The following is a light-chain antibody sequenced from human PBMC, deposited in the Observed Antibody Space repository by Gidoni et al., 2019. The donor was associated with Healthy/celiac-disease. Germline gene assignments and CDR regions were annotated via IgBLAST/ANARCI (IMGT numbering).Light chain of an antibody. CDR2: YDS. Sequence: SSVLTQPPSVSVAPGKTARITCGGNNIGSKSVHWYQQKPGQAPVLVIYYDSDRPSGIPERFSGSNSGNTATLTISRVEAGDEADYYCQVWDSSSDHPYGFGTGTKVTVL. CDR1: NIGSKS. J-gene: IGLJ1*01. CDR3: QVWDSSSDHPYG. V-gene: IGLV3-21*04.